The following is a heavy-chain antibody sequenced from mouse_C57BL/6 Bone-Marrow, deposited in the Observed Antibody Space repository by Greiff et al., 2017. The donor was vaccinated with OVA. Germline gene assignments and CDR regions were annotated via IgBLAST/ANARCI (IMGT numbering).Heavy chain of an antibody. CDR3: ARSRPITTVVATSYWYFDV. D-gene: IGHD1-1*01. J-gene: IGHJ1*03. V-gene: IGHV1-81*01. CDR2: IYPRSGNT. CDR1: GYTFTSYG. Sequence: VQLQQSGPELVKPGASVKLSCKASGYTFTSYGISWVKQRTGQGLEWIGEIYPRSGNTYYNEKFKGKATLTADKSSSTAYMELRSLTSEDSAVYFCARSRPITTVVATSYWYFDVWGTGTTVTVSS.